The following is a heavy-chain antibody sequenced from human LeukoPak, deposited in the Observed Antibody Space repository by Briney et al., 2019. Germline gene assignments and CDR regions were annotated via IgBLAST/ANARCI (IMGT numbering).Heavy chain of an antibody. V-gene: IGHV3-30*18. Sequence: GGSLRLSCAASGFTFSSYGMHWVRQAPGKGLEWVAVISYDGSNKYYADSVKGRFTISRDNSKNTLYLQMNSLRAEDTAVYYCAKDVEGGLRFLGWLPDYYYGMDVWGQGTTVTVSS. CDR3: AKDVEGGLRFLGWLPDYYYGMDV. J-gene: IGHJ6*02. D-gene: IGHD3-3*01. CDR1: GFTFSSYG. CDR2: ISYDGSNK.